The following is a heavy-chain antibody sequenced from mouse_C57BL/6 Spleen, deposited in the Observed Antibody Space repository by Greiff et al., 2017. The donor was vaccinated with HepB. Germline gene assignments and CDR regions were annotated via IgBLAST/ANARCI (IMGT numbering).Heavy chain of an antibody. CDR2: IDPENGDT. D-gene: IGHD2-4*01. J-gene: IGHJ4*01. Sequence: VQLQQSGAELVRPGASVKLSCTASGFNIKDDYMHWVKQRPEQGLEWIGWIDPENGDTEYASKFQGNATITSDTSSNTAYLQLSSLTSEDTAVYYCTRRDDYDKGYYYAMDYWGQGTSVTVSS. CDR3: TRRDDYDKGYYYAMDY. V-gene: IGHV14-4*01. CDR1: GFNIKDDY.